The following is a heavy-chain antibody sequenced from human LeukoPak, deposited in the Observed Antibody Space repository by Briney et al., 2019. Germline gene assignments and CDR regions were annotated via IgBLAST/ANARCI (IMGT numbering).Heavy chain of an antibody. Sequence: SETLSLTCTVSGGSISSYYWSWIRQSPGKGLEWIGEINHGGSTTYNPSLQSRVTMSVDTSTNQISLKMTSVTAADTAVYYCARKFGYYYGSGSYYPNWFDPWGQGTLVTVSS. CDR2: INHGGST. V-gene: IGHV4-34*01. D-gene: IGHD3-10*01. CDR1: GGSISSYY. CDR3: ARKFGYYYGSGSYYPNWFDP. J-gene: IGHJ5*02.